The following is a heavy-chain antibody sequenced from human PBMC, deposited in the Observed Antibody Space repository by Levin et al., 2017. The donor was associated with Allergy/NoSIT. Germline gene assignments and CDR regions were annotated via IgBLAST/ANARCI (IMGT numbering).Heavy chain of an antibody. Sequence: GASVKVSCKASGYTFTSYYMHWVRQAPGQGLEWMGIINPSGGSTSYAQKFQGRVTMTRDTSTSTVYMELSSLRSEDTAVYYCASQRSYYGSGSTLKDDPFDYWGQGTLVTVSS. CDR3: ASQRSYYGSGSTLKDDPFDY. CDR2: INPSGGST. D-gene: IGHD3-10*01. CDR1: GYTFTSYY. J-gene: IGHJ4*02. V-gene: IGHV1-46*01.